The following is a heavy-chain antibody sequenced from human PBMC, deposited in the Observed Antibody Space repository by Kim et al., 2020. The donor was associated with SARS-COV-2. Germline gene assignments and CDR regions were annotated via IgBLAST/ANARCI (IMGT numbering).Heavy chain of an antibody. CDR1: GFIFSNAW. Sequence: GGSLRLSCAASGFIFSNAWMSWVRQAPGKGLEWIGRIKSKTNGETVDYAAPVKGRFTVSRDDSKMTLYLQLNSLRAEDTAVYYCVVHDRTDNVDWGQGTLVTVSS. V-gene: IGHV3-15*01. D-gene: IGHD2-21*02. J-gene: IGHJ4*02. CDR2: IKSKTNGETV. CDR3: VVHDRTDNVD.